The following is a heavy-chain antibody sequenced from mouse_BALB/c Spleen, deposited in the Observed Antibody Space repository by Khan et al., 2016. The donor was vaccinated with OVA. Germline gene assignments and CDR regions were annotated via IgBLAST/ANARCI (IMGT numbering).Heavy chain of an antibody. CDR3: GRGDGYYVYLDY. Sequence: VELVESGPELVKPGASVKMSCKASGYTFTYYVITWVKQRTGQGLEWIGEIYPGSDNAYYNERFKGKATLTADKSSNTTHMQLSSLTSEDSAVYFCGRGDGYYVYLDYWGQGTTLTVSS. CDR2: IYPGSDNA. V-gene: IGHV1-81*01. D-gene: IGHD2-3*01. J-gene: IGHJ2*01. CDR1: GYTFTYYV.